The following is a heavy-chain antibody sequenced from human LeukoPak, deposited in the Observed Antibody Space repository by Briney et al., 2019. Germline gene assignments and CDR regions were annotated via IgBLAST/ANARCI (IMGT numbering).Heavy chain of an antibody. J-gene: IGHJ5*02. V-gene: IGHV4-34*01. Sequence: SETLSLTCAVYGGSFTKHQWSWIRQPPGKGLERIGSIYYSGSTYYNPSLMSRVTVLVDKSKNQFSLRLSSVTAADTAVYYCARDPEGSGNWFDTWGQGTLVTVSS. D-gene: IGHD2-15*01. CDR2: IYYSGST. CDR3: ARDPEGSGNWFDT. CDR1: GGSFTKHQ.